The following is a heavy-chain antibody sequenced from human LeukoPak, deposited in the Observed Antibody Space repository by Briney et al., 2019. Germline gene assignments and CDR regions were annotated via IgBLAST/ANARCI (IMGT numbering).Heavy chain of an antibody. CDR2: ISTGTII. D-gene: IGHD3-3*01. CDR1: GFTFGDYS. J-gene: IGHJ4*02. V-gene: IGHV3-11*04. Sequence: PGGSLRLSCAASGFTFGDYSMTWIRQAPGKGLEWVSYISTGTIIYYADSVKGRFTISRDNAKNSLYLQMNSLRAEDTAVYYCARVGYYDFWSGPYYFDYWGQGTLVTVSS. CDR3: ARVGYYDFWSGPYYFDY.